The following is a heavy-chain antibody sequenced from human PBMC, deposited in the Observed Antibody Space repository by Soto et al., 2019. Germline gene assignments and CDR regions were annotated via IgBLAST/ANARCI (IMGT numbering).Heavy chain of an antibody. Sequence: PSETLSLTCTVSGGSISSYYWSWIRQPPGKGLEWIGYIYYSGSTNYNPSLKSRVTISVDTSKNQFSLKLSSVTAADTAVYYCARHSHTAMAKFDYWGHGTPVTVSS. CDR3: ARHSHTAMAKFDY. D-gene: IGHD5-18*01. CDR1: GGSISSYY. V-gene: IGHV4-59*08. CDR2: IYYSGST. J-gene: IGHJ4*01.